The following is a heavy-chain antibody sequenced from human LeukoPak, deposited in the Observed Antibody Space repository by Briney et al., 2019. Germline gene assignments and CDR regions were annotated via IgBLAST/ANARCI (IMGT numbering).Heavy chain of an antibody. J-gene: IGHJ6*03. V-gene: IGHV4-39*07. CDR1: GGSISSSSYY. CDR3: ARVRQRHFLDYDFWSGMTDYYYYYYMDV. D-gene: IGHD3-3*01. CDR2: IYYSGST. Sequence: SETLSLTCTVSGGSISSSSYYWGWIRQPPGKGLEWIGSIYYSGSTYYNPSLKSRVTISVDTSKNQFSLKLSSVTAADTAVYYCARVRQRHFLDYDFWSGMTDYYYYYYMDVWGKGTTVTVSS.